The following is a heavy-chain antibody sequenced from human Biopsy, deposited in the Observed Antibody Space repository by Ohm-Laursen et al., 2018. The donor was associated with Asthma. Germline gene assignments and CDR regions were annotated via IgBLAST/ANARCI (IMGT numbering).Heavy chain of an antibody. V-gene: IGHV4-39*02. J-gene: IGHJ5*02. CDR3: ARFTASITIFGVVNNWFDP. CDR1: GGSMSSSSYY. D-gene: IGHD3-3*01. CDR2: ISYTGSA. Sequence: TLSLTCTVSGGSMSSSSYYWGWIRQPPGKGLEWMGSISYTGSAYHNPSLKSRFTISVDTSKNHFSLKLSSVTAADTAVYYCARFTASITIFGVVNNWFDPWGQGTLVTVSS.